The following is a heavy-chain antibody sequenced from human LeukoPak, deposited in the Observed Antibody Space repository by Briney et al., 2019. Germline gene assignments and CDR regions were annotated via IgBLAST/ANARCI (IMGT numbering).Heavy chain of an antibody. CDR3: ARGDSSGWNPSPFFDY. D-gene: IGHD6-19*01. CDR2: IYYSGST. Sequence: PSETLSLTCTDSGGSISSGGYYWSWIRQHPGKGLEWIGYIYYSGSTYYNPSLKSRVTISVDTSKNQFSLKLSSVTAADTAVYYCARGDSSGWNPSPFFDYWGKGTTVTVSS. CDR1: GGSISSGGYY. V-gene: IGHV4-31*03. J-gene: IGHJ4*03.